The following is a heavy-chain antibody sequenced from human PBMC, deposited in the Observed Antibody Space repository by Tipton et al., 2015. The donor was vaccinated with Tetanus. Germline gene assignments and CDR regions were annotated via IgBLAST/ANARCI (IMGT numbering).Heavy chain of an antibody. CDR3: ARGGLFSGPACAGITPLLDV. CDR2: IYYNGST. V-gene: IGHV4-59*01. D-gene: IGHD3-16*01. J-gene: IGHJ2*01. CDR1: GGSITYYY. Sequence: LRLSCTVSGGSITYYYWSWIRQPPGKGLEWIGHIYYNGSTNCNPSLKSRVTISLDTSKNQFSLRLSSVTAADTAEYYCARGGLFSGPACAGITPLLDVWGRGTLVAVSS.